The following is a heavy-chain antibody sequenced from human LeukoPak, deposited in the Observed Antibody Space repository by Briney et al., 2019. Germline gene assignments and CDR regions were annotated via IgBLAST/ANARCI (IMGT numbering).Heavy chain of an antibody. CDR1: GYSFTYW. D-gene: IGHD4-17*01. V-gene: IGHV5-51*01. Sequence: GESLKISCKGSGYSFTYWVGWVRQMPGKGLEWMGIIYSGDSHTKYSPSFQGRVTISADKSISTAYLQWSSLEASDTAMYYCASARHGDYVWDYWGQGTLVTVSS. CDR2: IYSGDSHT. CDR3: ASARHGDYVWDY. J-gene: IGHJ4*02.